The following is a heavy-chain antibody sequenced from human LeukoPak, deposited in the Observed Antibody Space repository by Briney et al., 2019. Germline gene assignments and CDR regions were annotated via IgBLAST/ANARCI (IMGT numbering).Heavy chain of an antibody. CDR2: INPSGGST. J-gene: IGHJ4*02. V-gene: IGHV1-46*01. CDR3: ERVGHDFDY. Sequence: ASAKVSCKASGYTSTSYYMHCVRQSPGQGLEWMGIINPSGGSTSYAQKFHGRVTMTRDTSTSTVYMELSCLRSQDPAVYYCERVGHDFDYWGQGTMVTVSS. CDR1: GYTSTSYY.